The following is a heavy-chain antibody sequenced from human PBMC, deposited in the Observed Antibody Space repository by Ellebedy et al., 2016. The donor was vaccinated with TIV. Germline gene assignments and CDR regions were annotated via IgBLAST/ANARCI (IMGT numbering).Heavy chain of an antibody. CDR3: ARDTPIGARNDY. J-gene: IGHJ4*02. Sequence: ASVKVSCKASGYTFINYYLHWVRQAPGQGPEWLGWVNPNGGSTSYAEKFRGRVTMTSDTSISTAYMELSSLRSDDTAVYYCARDTPIGARNDYWGQGTLVTVSS. CDR2: VNPNGGST. CDR1: GYTFINYY. D-gene: IGHD2-15*01. V-gene: IGHV1-2*02.